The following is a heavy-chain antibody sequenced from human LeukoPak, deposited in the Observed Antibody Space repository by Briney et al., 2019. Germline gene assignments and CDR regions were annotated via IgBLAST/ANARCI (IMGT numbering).Heavy chain of an antibody. D-gene: IGHD6-13*01. CDR2: IYYSGST. CDR3: ARLTPQIYSSSWYTARGWFDP. V-gene: IGHV4-39*01. CDR1: GGSISSSSYY. J-gene: IGHJ5*02. Sequence: SETLSLTCTVSGGSISSSSYYWGWIRQPPGKGLEWIGSIYYSGSTYYNPSPKSRVTISVDTSKNQFSLKLSSVTAADTAVYYCARLTPQIYSSSWYTARGWFDPWGQGTLVTVSS.